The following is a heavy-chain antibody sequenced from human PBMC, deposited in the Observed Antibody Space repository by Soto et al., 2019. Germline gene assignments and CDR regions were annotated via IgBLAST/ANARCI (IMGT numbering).Heavy chain of an antibody. V-gene: IGHV3-30-3*01. Sequence: LSCAASGFTFSSYAMHWVRQAPGKGLEWVAVISYDGSNKYXADSVKGRFTISRDNSKXTLYLQRNSLRAEDTAVYYCAREDGDYVLSPLFDPWGQGTLVTVSS. J-gene: IGHJ5*02. CDR1: GFTFSSYA. D-gene: IGHD4-17*01. CDR3: AREDGDYVLSPLFDP. CDR2: ISYDGSNK.